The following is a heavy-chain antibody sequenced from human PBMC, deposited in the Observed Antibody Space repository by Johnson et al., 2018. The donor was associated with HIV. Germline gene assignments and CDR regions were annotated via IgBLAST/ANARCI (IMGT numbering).Heavy chain of an antibody. V-gene: IGHV3-20*04. D-gene: IGHD2/OR15-2a*01. CDR2: INWNGGST. CDR3: AREEEYRYAFDI. CDR1: GLTFDDYG. J-gene: IGHJ3*02. Sequence: VQLVESGGGVVRTGGSLRLSCAASGLTFDDYGMSWVRQAPGKGLEWVAGINWNGGSTHYADSVRGRFTISRDNAKNSLYLQMKSLRAEDTALYYCAREEEYRYAFDIWGQGTMVTVSS.